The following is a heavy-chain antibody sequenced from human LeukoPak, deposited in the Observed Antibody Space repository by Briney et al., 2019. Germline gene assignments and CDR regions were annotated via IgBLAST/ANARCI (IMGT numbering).Heavy chain of an antibody. V-gene: IGHV3-53*01. CDR3: ARGYYYGSGSFPAAFDI. Sequence: PGGSLRLSCAASGFTVSNNYMNWVRQAPGKGLEWVSVIYANGSTYSADSVKGRFTISRDNSKNTLYLQMNSLRAEDTAVHYCARGYYYGSGSFPAAFDIWGQGTMVTVSS. J-gene: IGHJ3*02. CDR2: IYANGST. D-gene: IGHD3-10*01. CDR1: GFTVSNNY.